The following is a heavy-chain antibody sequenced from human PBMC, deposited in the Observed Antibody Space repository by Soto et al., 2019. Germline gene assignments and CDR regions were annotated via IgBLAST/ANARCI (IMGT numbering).Heavy chain of an antibody. Sequence: GASVKVSCKACGYTFTGYYMHWVRQAPGQGLEWMGWINPNSGGTNYAQKFQGWVTMTRDTSISTAYMELSRLRSDDTAVYYCARRTLLWFGELPNWFDPWGQGTLVTVSS. J-gene: IGHJ5*02. CDR3: ARRTLLWFGELPNWFDP. V-gene: IGHV1-2*04. CDR2: INPNSGGT. D-gene: IGHD3-10*01. CDR1: GYTFTGYY.